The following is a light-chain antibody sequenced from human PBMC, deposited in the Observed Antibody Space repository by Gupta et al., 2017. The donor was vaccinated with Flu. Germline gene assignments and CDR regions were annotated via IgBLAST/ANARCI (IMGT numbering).Light chain of an antibody. Sequence: PSSVSASVGDRVTITCRASQGVRYDLGWYQQKAGKAPKLLMYATSTLQTGVPSRFSGSGSGTEFTLTISSLQPEDSATYYCQQDYTYPRTFGQGTKVELK. CDR3: QQDYTYPRT. CDR1: QGVRYD. CDR2: ATS. J-gene: IGKJ2*01. V-gene: IGKV1-6*01.